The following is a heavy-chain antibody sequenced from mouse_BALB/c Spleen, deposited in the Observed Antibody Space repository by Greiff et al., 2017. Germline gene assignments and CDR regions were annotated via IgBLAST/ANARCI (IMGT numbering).Heavy chain of an antibody. CDR3: ARISQIYYDDDDHFAD. J-gene: IGHJ3*01. D-gene: IGHD2-4*01. CDR1: GFTFSSYA. Sequence: EVKLMESGGGLVKPGGSLKLSCAASGFTFSSYAMSWVRQSPEKRLEWVAEISSGGSYTYYPDTVTGRFTISSANAKNTLYLEMSRLRSEDTAMYYCARISQIYYDDDDHFADWGQGTLVTVSA. CDR2: ISSGGSYT. V-gene: IGHV5-9-4*01.